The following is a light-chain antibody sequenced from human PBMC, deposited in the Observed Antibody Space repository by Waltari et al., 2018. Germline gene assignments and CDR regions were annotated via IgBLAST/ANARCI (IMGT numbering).Light chain of an antibody. Sequence: QSVLTQPPSASGTPGQRVTISCSGSSSNIGSSIVTWYQQLPGTAPKLLIYINNQRPSGVPDRFSGSKSGTSASLAISGLQSEDEADYYCAGWDDRLNGVVFGGGTKLTVL. CDR1: SSNIGSSI. V-gene: IGLV1-44*01. CDR2: INN. J-gene: IGLJ3*02. CDR3: AGWDDRLNGVV.